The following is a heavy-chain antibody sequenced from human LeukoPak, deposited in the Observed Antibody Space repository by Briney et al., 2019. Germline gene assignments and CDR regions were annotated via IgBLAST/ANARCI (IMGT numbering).Heavy chain of an antibody. CDR1: GYTLTELS. CDR3: ARGRAYFDWLYPTYYFDF. J-gene: IGHJ4*02. V-gene: IGHV1-24*01. CDR2: FDPEDGET. Sequence: GASVKVSCKVSGYTLTELSMHWVRQAPGKGLEWMGGFDPEDGETIYAQKFQGRVTMTEDTSTDTAYMELSSLRSEDTAVYYCARGRAYFDWLYPTYYFDFWGQGTLVTVSS. D-gene: IGHD3-9*01.